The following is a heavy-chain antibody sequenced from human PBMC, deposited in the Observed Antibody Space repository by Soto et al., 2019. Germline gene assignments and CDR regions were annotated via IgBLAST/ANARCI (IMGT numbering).Heavy chain of an antibody. Sequence: GGSLRLSCAASGFTFSSYGVHWVRQAPGKGLEWVAVIWYDGSNKYYADSVKGRFTISRDNSKNTLYLQMNSLRAEDTAVYYCAKGRPLYSSGWALDYWGQGTLVTVSS. D-gene: IGHD6-19*01. J-gene: IGHJ4*02. CDR2: IWYDGSNK. CDR3: AKGRPLYSSGWALDY. CDR1: GFTFSSYG. V-gene: IGHV3-33*06.